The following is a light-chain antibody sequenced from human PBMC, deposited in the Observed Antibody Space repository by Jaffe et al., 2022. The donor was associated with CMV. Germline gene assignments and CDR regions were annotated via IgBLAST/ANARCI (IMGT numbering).Light chain of an antibody. J-gene: IGKJ2*01. CDR2: DAS. Sequence: EIVLTQSPATLSLSPGERATLSCRASQSINSHLAWHQQKPGQAPRLLIYDASNRATGIPARFSGSGSGTDFTLTISSLEPEDFAVYYCQQRSTWPPYTFGQGTKLEI. CDR1: QSINSH. CDR3: QQRSTWPPYT. V-gene: IGKV3-11*01.